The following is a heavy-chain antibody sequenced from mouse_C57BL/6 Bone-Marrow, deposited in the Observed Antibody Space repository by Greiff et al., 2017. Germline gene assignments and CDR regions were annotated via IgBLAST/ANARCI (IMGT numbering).Heavy chain of an antibody. J-gene: IGHJ3*01. CDR3: ARPDAYAWFAY. CDR2: ISSGSSTI. Sequence: EVKLVEPGGGLVKPGGSLKLSCAASGFTFSDYGMHWVRQAPEKGLEWVAYISSGSSTIYYADTVKGQFTISRDNAKNTLFMQMTSLRSEETAMYYCARPDAYAWFAYWGQGTLVTVSA. D-gene: IGHD2-2*01. CDR1: GFTFSDYG. V-gene: IGHV5-17*01.